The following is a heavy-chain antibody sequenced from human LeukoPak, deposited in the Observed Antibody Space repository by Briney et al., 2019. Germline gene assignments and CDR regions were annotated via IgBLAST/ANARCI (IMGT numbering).Heavy chain of an antibody. V-gene: IGHV1-69*05. CDR2: IIPIFGTA. CDR3: ARDQRAGTTSHFDY. Sequence: ASVKVSCKASGGTFSSYAISWVRQAPGQGLEWMGGIIPIFGTANYAQKFQGRVTITTDESTSTAYMELSSLRSEDTAVYYCARDQRAGTTSHFDYWGQGTLVTVSS. D-gene: IGHD1-7*01. CDR1: GGTFSSYA. J-gene: IGHJ4*02.